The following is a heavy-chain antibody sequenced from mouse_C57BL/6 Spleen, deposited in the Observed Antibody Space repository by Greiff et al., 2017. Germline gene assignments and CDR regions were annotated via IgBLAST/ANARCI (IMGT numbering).Heavy chain of an antibody. J-gene: IGHJ2*01. CDR1: GYTFTSYW. CDR2: IDPSDSYT. Sequence: VKLQQPGAELVMPGASVKLSCKASGYTFTSYWMHWVKQRPGQGLEWIGEIDPSDSYTNYNQKFKGKSTLTVDKSSSTAYMQLSSLTSEDSAVYYCARGGEAYFDYWGQGTTLTVSS. V-gene: IGHV1-69*01. CDR3: ARGGEAYFDY.